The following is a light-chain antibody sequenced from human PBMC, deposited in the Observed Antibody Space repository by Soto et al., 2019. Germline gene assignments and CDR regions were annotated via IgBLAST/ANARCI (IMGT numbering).Light chain of an antibody. J-gene: IGKJ1*01. V-gene: IGKV1-5*01. CDR3: QQYQTYWT. CDR1: RSINTW. Sequence: DIQMTQSHSTLSASVGDRVTITCRASRSINTWLAWYQQKPGKAPQVLIYDASSLQSGGPSRFSGSGSGTEFTLTISSLQSDDIATYYCQQYQTYWTFGQGTKVEIK. CDR2: DAS.